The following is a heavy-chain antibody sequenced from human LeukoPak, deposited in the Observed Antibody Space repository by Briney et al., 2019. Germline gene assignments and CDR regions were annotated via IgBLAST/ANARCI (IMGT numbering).Heavy chain of an antibody. CDR1: GFTLTDYA. D-gene: IGHD6-13*01. J-gene: IGHJ5*02. CDR3: ARLGRWQQLTSTDQ. CDR2: INTDTGAP. V-gene: IGHV7-4-1*02. Sequence: ASVKVSCKASGFTLTDYAMSWVRQAPGQGPEWMGWINTDTGAPVYAQDFAGRFVFSLDSSVNTAFLQISSLKAEDTAVYFCARLGRWQQLTSTDQWGQGTLVAVSS.